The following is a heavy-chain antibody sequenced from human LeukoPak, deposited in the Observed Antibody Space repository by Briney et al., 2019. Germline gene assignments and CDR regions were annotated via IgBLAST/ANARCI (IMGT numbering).Heavy chain of an antibody. J-gene: IGHJ4*02. CDR3: ARARITMIVVVPDY. D-gene: IGHD3-22*01. V-gene: IGHV3-33*01. CDR1: GFTFSSYG. CDR2: IWYDGRNK. Sequence: GGSLRLSCAASGFTFSSYGMHWVRQAPGKGLEWVAVIWYDGRNKYYADSVKGRFTISRDNSKNTLYLQMNSLRAEDTAVYYCARARITMIVVVPDYWGQGTLVTVSS.